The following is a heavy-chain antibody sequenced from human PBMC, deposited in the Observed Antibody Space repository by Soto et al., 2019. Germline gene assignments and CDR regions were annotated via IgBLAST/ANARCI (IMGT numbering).Heavy chain of an antibody. Sequence: SVKVSCKASGGTFSSYAISWVRQAPGQGLEWMGGIIPIFGTANYAQKFQGRVTITADESTSTAYMELSSLRSEGTAVYYCASDGGDYTLNYGMDVWGQGTTVTVSS. CDR1: GGTFSSYA. D-gene: IGHD1-26*01. J-gene: IGHJ6*02. CDR3: ASDGGDYTLNYGMDV. V-gene: IGHV1-69*13. CDR2: IIPIFGTA.